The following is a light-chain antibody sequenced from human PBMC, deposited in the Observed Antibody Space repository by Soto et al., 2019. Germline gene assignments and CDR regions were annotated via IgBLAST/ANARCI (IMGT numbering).Light chain of an antibody. CDR3: XQRSNWPRT. J-gene: IGKJ3*01. CDR2: DAS. Sequence: EIVLTQSPATLSLSPGERATLSCRASQSVSSFLAWYQQKPGQAPRLLIYDASNRATGIPARFSGSGSGTXXXLXXSXLEPEDFAXXXXXQRSNWPRTFGPGTKVDIK. CDR1: QSVSSF. V-gene: IGKV3-11*01.